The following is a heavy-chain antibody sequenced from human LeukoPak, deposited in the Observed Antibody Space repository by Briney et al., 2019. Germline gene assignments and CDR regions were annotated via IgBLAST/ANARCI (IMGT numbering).Heavy chain of an antibody. D-gene: IGHD5-12*01. Sequence: GGSLRLSYAASGFTFSSYAMSWVRQAPGKGLEWVSAISGSGGSTYYADSVKGRFTISRDNSKNTLYLQMNSLRAEDTAVYYCAKGGYGGRRLNYYYGMDVWGQGTTVTVSS. V-gene: IGHV3-23*01. CDR2: ISGSGGST. J-gene: IGHJ6*02. CDR1: GFTFSSYA. CDR3: AKGGYGGRRLNYYYGMDV.